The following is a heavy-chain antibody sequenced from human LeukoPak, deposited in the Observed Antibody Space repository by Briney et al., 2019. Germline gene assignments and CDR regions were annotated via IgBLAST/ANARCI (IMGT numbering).Heavy chain of an antibody. V-gene: IGHV1-18*01. CDR2: ISAYNGNT. CDR1: GYTFTSYG. J-gene: IGHJ5*02. CDR3: ARSPYCSGGSCYRFYWFDP. D-gene: IGHD2-15*01. Sequence: ASVKVSCKASGYTFTSYGISWERQAPGQGLEWMGWISAYNGNTNYAQKLQGRVTMTTDTSTSTAYMELRSLRSDDTAVYYCARSPYCSGGSCYRFYWFDPWGQGTLVTVSS.